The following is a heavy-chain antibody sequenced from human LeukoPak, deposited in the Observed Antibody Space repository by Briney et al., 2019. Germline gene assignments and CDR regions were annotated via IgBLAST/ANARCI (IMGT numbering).Heavy chain of an antibody. V-gene: IGHV3-66*01. CDR3: TSPVYSSSGDS. Sequence: PGGSLRLSCAASGFTVSTNYMSWVRQAPGKGLEWVSVIYSGGSTYYADSVKGRFTISRDNSKNTLYLQMNSLRAEDTAVYYCTSPVYSSSGDSWGRGTPVTVSS. CDR2: IYSGGST. D-gene: IGHD6-6*01. CDR1: GFTVSTNY. J-gene: IGHJ4*02.